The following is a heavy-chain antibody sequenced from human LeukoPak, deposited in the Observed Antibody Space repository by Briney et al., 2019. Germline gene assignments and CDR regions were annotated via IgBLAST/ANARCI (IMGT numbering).Heavy chain of an antibody. CDR2: IYTNGNI. J-gene: IGHJ4*02. Sequence: SETLSLTCTVSGGSISSGPYYWSWIRQPAGKGLEWIGRIYTNGNIDYNPSLKSRVTISGDTSKNQFSLNLTTVTAADTALYFCARERRIVWSTDYWGQGALVIVSS. V-gene: IGHV4-61*02. D-gene: IGHD1-26*01. CDR3: ARERRIVWSTDY. CDR1: GGSISSGPYY.